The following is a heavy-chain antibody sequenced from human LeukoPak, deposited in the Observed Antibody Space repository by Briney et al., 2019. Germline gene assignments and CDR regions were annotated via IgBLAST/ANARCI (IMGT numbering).Heavy chain of an antibody. J-gene: IGHJ4*02. CDR3: ARGVSDQN. Sequence: SETLSLTCAVYSGSFSGYYWSWIRQSPGKGLEWIGEISHSGSTYYNPSLKSRVTISLDTSKNHFSLKLTSVTAADTAVYYCARGVSDQNWGQGTLVTVSS. CDR2: ISHSGST. CDR1: SGSFSGYY. V-gene: IGHV4-34*01.